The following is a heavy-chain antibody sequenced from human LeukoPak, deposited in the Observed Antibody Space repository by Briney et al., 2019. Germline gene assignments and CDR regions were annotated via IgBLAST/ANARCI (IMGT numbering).Heavy chain of an antibody. CDR3: ARETPRRGETRDGYR. D-gene: IGHD5-24*01. Sequence: GGSLRLSCAASGFTFSNYWMNWVRQVPGKGLECLANIKQDGSETYYADSVEGRFTISRDNAKNSLYLQMNSLRAEDTAVYYCARETPRRGETRDGYRWGQGTLVTVSS. CDR1: GFTFSNYW. CDR2: IKQDGSET. V-gene: IGHV3-7*01. J-gene: IGHJ4*02.